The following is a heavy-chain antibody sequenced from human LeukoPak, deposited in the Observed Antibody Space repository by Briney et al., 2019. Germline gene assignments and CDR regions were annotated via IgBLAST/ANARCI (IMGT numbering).Heavy chain of an antibody. CDR1: GFTVSSNY. Sequence: PGGSLRLSCAASGFTVSSNYMSWVRQAPGKGLEWVSVIYSGGSTYYADSVKGRFTISRDNSKNTLYLQMNSLRAEDTAVYYCARGLYGGNSCYFDYWGQGTLVTVSS. CDR3: ARGLYGGNSCYFDY. V-gene: IGHV3-53*01. J-gene: IGHJ4*02. D-gene: IGHD4-23*01. CDR2: IYSGGST.